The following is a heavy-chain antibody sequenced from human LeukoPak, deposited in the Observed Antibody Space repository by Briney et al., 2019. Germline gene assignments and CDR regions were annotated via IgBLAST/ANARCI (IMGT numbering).Heavy chain of an antibody. CDR1: GYTFTGYY. CDR3: ARGDYYYYYMDV. V-gene: IGHV1-2*02. Sequence: ASVKVSCKSSGYTFTGYYMHWVRQAPGQGLEWMGWINPNSGGTNYAQKFQGRVTMTRDTSISTAYMELSRLRSDDTAVYYCARGDYYYYYMDVWGKGTTVTISS. J-gene: IGHJ6*03. CDR2: INPNSGGT.